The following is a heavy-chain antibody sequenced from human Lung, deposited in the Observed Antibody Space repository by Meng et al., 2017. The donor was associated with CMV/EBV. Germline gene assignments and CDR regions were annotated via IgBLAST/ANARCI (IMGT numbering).Heavy chain of an antibody. J-gene: IGHJ4*02. CDR1: FSLGSMGVG. D-gene: IGHD3-9*01. Sequence: FSLGSMGVGVGWDRKPPGRALEGLALIYWNDDRRYSTSLKSRLTVNKDTSKSQVVLTVTSVDPVDTATYFCTHSQRDQSRNFDSFDSWGQGTLVTVSS. CDR3: THSQRDQSRNFDSFDS. CDR2: IYWNDDR. V-gene: IGHV2-5*01.